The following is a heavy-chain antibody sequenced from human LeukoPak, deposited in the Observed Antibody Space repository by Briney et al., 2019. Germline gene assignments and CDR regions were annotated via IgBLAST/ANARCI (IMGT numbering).Heavy chain of an antibody. CDR3: AKAGGGATTAFDI. D-gene: IGHD1-26*01. CDR1: RFTFSSYA. CDR2: ISGSGGST. Sequence: GGSLRLSCAASRFTFSSYAMSWVRQAPGKGLEWVSAISGSGGSTYYADSVKGRFIISRDNSKNTLYLQMNSLRAEDTAVYYCAKAGGGATTAFDIWGQGTMVTVSS. J-gene: IGHJ3*02. V-gene: IGHV3-23*01.